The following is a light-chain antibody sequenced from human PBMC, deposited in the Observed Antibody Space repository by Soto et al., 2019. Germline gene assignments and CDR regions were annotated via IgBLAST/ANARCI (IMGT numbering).Light chain of an antibody. CDR2: GAS. Sequence: EIVLTQSPGTLSLSPGERATLSCRASQSVSSSYLAWYQQKPGQAPRLLIYGASSRATGIPDRFSGSGSGTDFTLPISRLEPEDFAVYYCQQYGSLPGKFGQGTKVAIK. V-gene: IGKV3-20*01. CDR1: QSVSSSY. CDR3: QQYGSLPGK. J-gene: IGKJ1*01.